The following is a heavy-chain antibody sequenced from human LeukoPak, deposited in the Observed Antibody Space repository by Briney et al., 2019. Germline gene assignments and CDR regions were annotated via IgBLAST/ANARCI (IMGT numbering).Heavy chain of an antibody. CDR2: ISSSGSTI. V-gene: IGHV3-48*03. D-gene: IGHD6-13*01. Sequence: GGSLRLSCAASGFTFSSYEMNWVRQAPGKGLEWVSYISSSGSTIYYADSVKGRFTISRDNAKNSLYLQMNSLRAEDTAVDYCATSLYSSSWYGKAFDYWGQGTLVTVSS. J-gene: IGHJ4*02. CDR3: ATSLYSSSWYGKAFDY. CDR1: GFTFSSYE.